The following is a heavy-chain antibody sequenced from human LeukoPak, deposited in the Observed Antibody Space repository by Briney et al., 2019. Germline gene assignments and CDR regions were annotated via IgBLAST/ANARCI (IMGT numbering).Heavy chain of an antibody. J-gene: IGHJ4*02. Sequence: ASVKVSCNASGYTFTGYYMHWVRQAPGQGLEWMGWISAYNGNTNYAQKLQGRVTMTTDTSTSTAYMELRSLRSDDTAVYYCARVDMVRGVITGGVHWGQGTLVTVSS. CDR2: ISAYNGNT. CDR3: ARVDMVRGVITGGVH. V-gene: IGHV1-18*04. D-gene: IGHD3-10*01. CDR1: GYTFTGYY.